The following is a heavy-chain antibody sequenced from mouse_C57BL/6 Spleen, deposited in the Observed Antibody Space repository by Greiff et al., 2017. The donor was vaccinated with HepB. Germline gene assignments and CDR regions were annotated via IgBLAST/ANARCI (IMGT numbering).Heavy chain of an antibody. Sequence: QVQLQQPGAELVMPGASVKLSCKASGYTFTSYWMHWVKQRPGQGLEWIGEIDPSDSYTNYNQKFKGKSTLTVDKSSSTAYMQLSSLTSEDSAVYYCASSPLGSLYAMDYWGQGTSVTVSS. CDR2: IDPSDSYT. V-gene: IGHV1-69*01. J-gene: IGHJ4*01. CDR3: ASSPLGSLYAMDY. CDR1: GYTFTSYW. D-gene: IGHD1-1*01.